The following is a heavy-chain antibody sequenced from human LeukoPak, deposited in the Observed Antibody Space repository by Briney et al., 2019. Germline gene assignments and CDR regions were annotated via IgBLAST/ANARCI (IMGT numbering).Heavy chain of an antibody. CDR3: AMSAAGTGYTA. J-gene: IGHJ4*02. V-gene: IGHV1-8*01. CDR1: GYTFTNDD. CDR2: MNPNSGNT. Sequence: GASVKVSCKASGYTFTNDDISWVRQATGQGLEWIGKMNPNSGNTGYAQKFQGRVTMTRSTSVSTVHMELNSLTSEDTAVYFCAMSAAGTGYTAWGQGTLVTVSS. D-gene: IGHD3-9*01.